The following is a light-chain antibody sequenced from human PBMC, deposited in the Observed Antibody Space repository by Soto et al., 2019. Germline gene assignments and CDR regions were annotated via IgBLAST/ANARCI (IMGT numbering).Light chain of an antibody. Sequence: QSALTQPASVSGSPGQSITISCTGISSDIGDYKFVSWLQQYPGKAPKSMIYDVNKRSTGVSNRFSGSKSGNTASLTISGLQADDEAYYYCCSLTTSHTYVFGSGTKLTVL. V-gene: IGLV2-14*01. CDR2: DVN. J-gene: IGLJ1*01. CDR3: CSLTTSHTYV. CDR1: SSDIGDYKF.